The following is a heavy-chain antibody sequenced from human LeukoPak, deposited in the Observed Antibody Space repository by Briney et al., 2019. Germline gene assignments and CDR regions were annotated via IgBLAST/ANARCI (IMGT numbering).Heavy chain of an antibody. D-gene: IGHD5-18*01. Sequence: PGGSLRLSCAASGFTFSSYEMNWVRQAPGKGLEWVSYISSSGSTIYYADSVKGRFTISRDNAKNSLYLQMNSLRAEDTAVYYCARDRFAAMVTYAFDIWGQGTMVTVSS. J-gene: IGHJ3*02. CDR1: GFTFSSYE. CDR2: ISSSGSTI. CDR3: ARDRFAAMVTYAFDI. V-gene: IGHV3-48*03.